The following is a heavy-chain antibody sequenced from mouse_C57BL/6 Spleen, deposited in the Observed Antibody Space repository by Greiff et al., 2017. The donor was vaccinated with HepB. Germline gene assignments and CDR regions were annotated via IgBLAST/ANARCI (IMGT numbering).Heavy chain of an antibody. CDR1: GYTFTSYW. Sequence: QVQLQQPGAELVRPGSSVKLSCKASGYTFTSYWMDWVKQRPGQGLEWIGNIYPSDSETHYNQKFKDKATLTVDKSSSTAYMQLSSLTSEDSAVYYCARSGDGYSYYFDYWGQGTTLTVSS. CDR2: IYPSDSET. D-gene: IGHD2-3*01. V-gene: IGHV1-61*01. CDR3: ARSGDGYSYYFDY. J-gene: IGHJ2*01.